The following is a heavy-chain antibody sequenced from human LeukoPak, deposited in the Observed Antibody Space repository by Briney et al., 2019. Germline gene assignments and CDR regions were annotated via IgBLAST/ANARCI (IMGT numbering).Heavy chain of an antibody. CDR1: GFTFSSYE. Sequence: TGGSLRLSCAASGFTFSSYEMNWVRQAPGKGLEWVAFIRYDGSDKYYADSVKGRFTISRDNSRNTLYLQMNSLRAEDTAVYYCAKDRHPYASGSYYDYWGQGTLVTVSS. CDR2: IRYDGSDK. V-gene: IGHV3-30*02. CDR3: AKDRHPYASGSYYDY. D-gene: IGHD3-10*01. J-gene: IGHJ4*02.